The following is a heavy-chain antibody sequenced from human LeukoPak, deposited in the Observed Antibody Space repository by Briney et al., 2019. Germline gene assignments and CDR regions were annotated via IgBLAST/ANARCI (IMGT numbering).Heavy chain of an antibody. J-gene: IGHJ4*02. Sequence: PSETLSLTCTVSGGSMSSYYWSWIRQPPGKGLEWIGCIYYSGSTNCNPSLKSRVTISLDTSKNQFSLKLSSVTAADTAVYYCARVKADSSGWYEIDYWGQGTLVTVSS. CDR2: IYYSGST. V-gene: IGHV4-59*01. CDR3: ARVKADSSGWYEIDY. CDR1: GGSMSSYY. D-gene: IGHD6-19*01.